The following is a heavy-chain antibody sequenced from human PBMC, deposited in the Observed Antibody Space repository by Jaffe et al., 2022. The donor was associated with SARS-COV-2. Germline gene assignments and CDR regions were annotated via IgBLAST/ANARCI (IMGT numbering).Heavy chain of an antibody. CDR3: ATRSLRTLGELSYDAFDI. J-gene: IGHJ3*02. V-gene: IGHV4-59*01. Sequence: QVQLQESGPGLVKPSETLSLTCTVSGGSISSYYWSWIRQPPGKGLEWIGYIYYSGSTNYNPSLKSRVTISVDTSKNQFSLKLSSVTAADTAVYYCATRSLRTLGELSYDAFDIWGQGTMVTVSS. CDR2: IYYSGST. CDR1: GGSISSYY. D-gene: IGHD3-16*02.